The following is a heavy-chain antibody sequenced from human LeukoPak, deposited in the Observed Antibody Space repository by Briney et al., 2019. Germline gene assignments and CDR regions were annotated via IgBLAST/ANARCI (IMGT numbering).Heavy chain of an antibody. V-gene: IGHV4-4*07. J-gene: IGHJ5*02. CDR2: IYTSGST. CDR3: ARDQNVYCSGGSCYGFDP. D-gene: IGHD2-15*01. Sequence: PSETLSLTCTVSGGSISIYYWSWIRQPAGKGLEWIGRIYTSGSTNYNPSLKSRVTMSVDTSKNQFSLKLSSVTAADTAVYYCARDQNVYCSGGSCYGFDPWGQGTLVTVSS. CDR1: GGSISIYY.